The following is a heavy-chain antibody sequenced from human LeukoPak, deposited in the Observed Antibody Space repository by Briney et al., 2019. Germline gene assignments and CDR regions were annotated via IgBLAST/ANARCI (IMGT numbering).Heavy chain of an antibody. J-gene: IGHJ3*02. V-gene: IGHV1-45*02. CDR2: ITPFNGNT. CDR3: AGYGDASHSAFDI. Sequence: GSSVKVSCKASGYTFTYRYLHWVRQAPGQALEWMGWITPFNGNTNYAQKFQDRVTITRDRSMSTAYMELSSLRSEDTAMYYCAGYGDASHSAFDIWGQGTMVTVSS. D-gene: IGHD2-21*01. CDR1: GYTFTYRY.